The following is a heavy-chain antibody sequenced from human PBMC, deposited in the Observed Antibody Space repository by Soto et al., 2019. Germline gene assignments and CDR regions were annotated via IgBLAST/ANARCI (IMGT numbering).Heavy chain of an antibody. CDR2: IYTSGST. CDR1: GGSISSYY. CDR3: ARDLKFGQADY. D-gene: IGHD3-10*01. Sequence: NLSLTCTVSGGSISSYYWSWIRQPSGKGLEWIGRIYTSGSTNYNPSLKSRVTMSVDTSKNQFSLKLSSVTAADTAVYYCARDLKFGQADYWGQGSQVTVSS. J-gene: IGHJ4*02. V-gene: IGHV4-4*07.